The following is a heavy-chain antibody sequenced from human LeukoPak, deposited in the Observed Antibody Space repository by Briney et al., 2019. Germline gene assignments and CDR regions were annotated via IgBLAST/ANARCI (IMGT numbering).Heavy chain of an antibody. J-gene: IGHJ4*02. CDR2: IYYSGNT. CDR1: GVSISSSNSY. Sequence: PSETLSLTCTVSGVSISSSNSYWGWIRQPPGKGLEWIGSIYYSGNTYYNASLKSRVTMSVDTSKNQFSLKLTSVTAADTAVYYCARQTGSGLFILPGGQGTLVTVSS. V-gene: IGHV4-39*07. D-gene: IGHD3/OR15-3a*01. CDR3: ARQTGSGLFILP.